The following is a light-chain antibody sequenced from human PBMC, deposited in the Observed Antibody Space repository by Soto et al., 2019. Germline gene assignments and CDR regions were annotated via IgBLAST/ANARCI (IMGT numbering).Light chain of an antibody. CDR2: AAS. V-gene: IGKV1-8*01. Sequence: ALRMTQSPSSFSASTGDRVTITCRASQGISSYLAWYQQKSGKAPKLLIYAASTLQSGVPSRFSGSGSGTDFTLTSSCLQSEDFAAYYCQQYYSYPPAFGQGTKVEIK. J-gene: IGKJ1*01. CDR1: QGISSY. CDR3: QQYYSYPPA.